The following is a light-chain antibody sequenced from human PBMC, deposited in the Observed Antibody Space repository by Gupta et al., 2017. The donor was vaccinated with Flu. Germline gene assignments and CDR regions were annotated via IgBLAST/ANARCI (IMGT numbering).Light chain of an antibody. J-gene: IGLJ3*02. V-gene: IGLV6-57*01. CDR3: QSYDSSDWV. CDR2: EDN. CDR1: GGSIASNY. Sequence: GGSIASNYVQWYQQRPGSSPTTVIYEDNQRPSGVPDRFSGSIDSSSNSASLTISGLKTEDEADYYCQSYDSSDWVFGGGTKLTVL.